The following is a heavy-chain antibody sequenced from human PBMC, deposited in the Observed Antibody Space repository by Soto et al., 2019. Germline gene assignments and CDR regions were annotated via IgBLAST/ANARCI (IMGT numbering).Heavy chain of an antibody. J-gene: IGHJ4*02. CDR2: IYHSGST. CDR1: GGSISRGGYS. V-gene: IGHV4-30-2*01. Sequence: TLSLTCAVSGGSISRGGYSWSWIRQPPGKGLEWIGYIYHSGSTYYNPSLKSRVTISVDRSKNQFSLKLSSVTAADTAVYYCARAHGYSYGDFDYWGQGTLVTVSS. CDR3: ARAHGYSYGDFDY. D-gene: IGHD5-18*01.